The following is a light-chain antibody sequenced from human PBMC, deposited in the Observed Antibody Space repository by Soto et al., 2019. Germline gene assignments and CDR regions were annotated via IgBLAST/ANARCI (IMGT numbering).Light chain of an antibody. J-gene: IGLJ1*01. Sequence: QSALTQPASVSGSPGQSITISCTGTSGDVGSYNLVSWYQQHPGKAPKLMIYEGSKRPSGVSNRFSGSKSGSTASLTISGLQAEDEADYYCCSYARSSTDVFGSGPKVTVL. V-gene: IGLV2-23*01. CDR1: SGDVGSYNL. CDR2: EGS. CDR3: CSYARSSTDV.